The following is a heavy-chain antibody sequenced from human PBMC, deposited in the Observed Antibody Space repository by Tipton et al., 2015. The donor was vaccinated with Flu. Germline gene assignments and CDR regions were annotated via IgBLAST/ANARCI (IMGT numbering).Heavy chain of an antibody. V-gene: IGHV4-59*07. D-gene: IGHD2-15*01. Sequence: TLSLTCTVSGGSISSYYWSWIRQPPGKGLEWIGYIYYSGSTNYNPSLKSRVTIPVDTSKNQFSLKLSSVTAADTAVYYCARQVVVAATLAFDIWGQGTMVTVSS. CDR3: ARQVVVAATLAFDI. J-gene: IGHJ3*02. CDR1: GGSISSYY. CDR2: IYYSGST.